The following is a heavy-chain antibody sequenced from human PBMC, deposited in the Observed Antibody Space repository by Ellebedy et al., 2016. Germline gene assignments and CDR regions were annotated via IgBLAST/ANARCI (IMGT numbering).Heavy chain of an antibody. V-gene: IGHV3-66*01. D-gene: IGHD5-18*01. J-gene: IGHJ4*02. Sequence: SSTYYADSVKGRFTISRDNSKNMLYLQMNSLRADDTAVYFCARGVPFTAMAFDYWGQGTLVTVSS. CDR3: ARGVPFTAMAFDY. CDR2: SST.